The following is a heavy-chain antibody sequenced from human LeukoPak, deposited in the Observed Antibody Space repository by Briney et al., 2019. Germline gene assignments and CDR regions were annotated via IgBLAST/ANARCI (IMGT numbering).Heavy chain of an antibody. V-gene: IGHV1-2*02. CDR3: ARARITMVRGVAGFDP. CDR2: INPNSGGT. Sequence: ASVKVSCKASGYTFTGYYMHWVRQAPGQGLEWMGWINPNSGGTNYAQKFQGRVTMTRDTSISTAYMELSRLRYDDTAVYYCARARITMVRGVAGFDPWGQGTLVTVSS. CDR1: GYTFTGYY. J-gene: IGHJ5*02. D-gene: IGHD3-10*01.